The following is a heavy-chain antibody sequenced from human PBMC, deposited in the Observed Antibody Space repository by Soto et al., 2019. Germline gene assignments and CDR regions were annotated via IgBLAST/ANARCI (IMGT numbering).Heavy chain of an antibody. CDR3: ARSFCRDAVRCNWFDP. CDR1: GASSSSYY. D-gene: IGHD2-8*01. J-gene: IGHJ5*02. V-gene: IGHV4-59*01. CDR2: MNDFGRT. Sequence: QVQLQESGPGLVKSSETLSLTCTVSGASSSSYYWSWIRQPPGKGLEWIGYMNDFGRTIYNPSLTSQVTISLDTSKNQFSLKLTSVIAADTAVYYCARSFCRDAVRCNWFDPWGQGTLVTVSS.